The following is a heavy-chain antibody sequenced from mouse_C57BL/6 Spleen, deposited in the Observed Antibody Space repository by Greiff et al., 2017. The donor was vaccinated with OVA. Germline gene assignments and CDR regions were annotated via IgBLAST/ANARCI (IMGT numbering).Heavy chain of an antibody. V-gene: IGHV1-26*01. CDR3: AREVDY. CDR2: INPNNGGT. Sequence: EVQLQQSGPELVKPGASVKISCKASGYTFTDYYMNWVKQSHGKSLEWIGDINPNNGGTSYNQKFKGKATLTVDKSSSTAYMELRSLTSEDSAVYYCAREVDYWGQGTTRTVSS. CDR1: GYTFTDYY. J-gene: IGHJ2*01.